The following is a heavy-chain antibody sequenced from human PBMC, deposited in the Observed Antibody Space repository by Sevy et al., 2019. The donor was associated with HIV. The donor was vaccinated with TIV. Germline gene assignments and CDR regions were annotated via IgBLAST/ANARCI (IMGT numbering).Heavy chain of an antibody. Sequence: SETLSLTCTVSGGSISGDYWSWVRQPPGKGLEWIGYLYNSGRTNYNPSLKGPVTISVDTSKNQFSLKLTSVTAADTAVYYCAKTAPNYYYGMDVWGQGTTVTVSS. D-gene: IGHD1-1*01. CDR2: LYNSGRT. CDR3: AKTAPNYYYGMDV. CDR1: GGSISGDY. V-gene: IGHV4-59*01. J-gene: IGHJ6*02.